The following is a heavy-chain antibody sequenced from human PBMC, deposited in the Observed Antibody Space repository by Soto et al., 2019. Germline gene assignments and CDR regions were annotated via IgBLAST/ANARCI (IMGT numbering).Heavy chain of an antibody. Sequence: ASVKVSCKASGYTVTGYAMHWVRQAPGQRLEWMGWINAGNGNTKYSQKFQGRVTITRDTSASTAYMELSSLRSEDTAVYYCARAVAVAADFDYWGQGTLVTLSS. D-gene: IGHD6-19*01. CDR1: GYTVTGYA. CDR2: INAGNGNT. J-gene: IGHJ4*02. CDR3: ARAVAVAADFDY. V-gene: IGHV1-3*01.